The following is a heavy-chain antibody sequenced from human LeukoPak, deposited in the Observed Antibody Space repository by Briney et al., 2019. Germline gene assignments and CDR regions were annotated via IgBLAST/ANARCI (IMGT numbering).Heavy chain of an antibody. D-gene: IGHD3-3*01. V-gene: IGHV1-2*06. CDR2: IDPNSGGT. CDR1: GYTFTGYY. Sequence: GASVKVSCKASGYTFTGYYMHWVRQAPGQGLEWMGRIDPNSGGTNYAQKFQGRVTMTRDTSISTAYMELSRLRSYDTAVYYCARGGYDFVYYYYGMDVWGQGTTVTVSS. J-gene: IGHJ6*02. CDR3: ARGGYDFVYYYYGMDV.